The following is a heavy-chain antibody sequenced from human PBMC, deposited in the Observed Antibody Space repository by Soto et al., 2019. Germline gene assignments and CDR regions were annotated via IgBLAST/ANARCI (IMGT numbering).Heavy chain of an antibody. CDR2: IYYSGST. J-gene: IGHJ6*03. D-gene: IGHD4-17*01. CDR3: ARVSFNKPKREYGEPRRANYYYYYMDV. CDR1: GGSISSYY. Sequence: QVQLQESGPGLVKPSETLSLTCTVSGGSISSYYWSWIRQPPGKGLEWIGYIYYSGSTNYNPSLKSRVTISVDTSKNQFSLKLSSVTAADTAVYYCARVSFNKPKREYGEPRRANYYYYYMDVWGKGTTVTVSS. V-gene: IGHV4-59*01.